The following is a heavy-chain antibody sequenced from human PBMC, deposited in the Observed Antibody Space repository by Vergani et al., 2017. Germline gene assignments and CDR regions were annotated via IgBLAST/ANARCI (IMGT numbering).Heavy chain of an antibody. D-gene: IGHD3-10*01. CDR2: MYHSGST. Sequence: QVRLQESGPGLVKPSETLSLTCSVSGSSMSGYYWSWIRQPPGKELEWIGDMYHSGSTNYNPSLETRVTISGDTSKNQFSLKLNSVTAADTAVYYCGRVADFYGLGSRLLDLWGQGILVTVSS. CDR1: GSSMSGYY. J-gene: IGHJ5*02. CDR3: GRVADFYGLGSRLLDL. V-gene: IGHV4-59*01.